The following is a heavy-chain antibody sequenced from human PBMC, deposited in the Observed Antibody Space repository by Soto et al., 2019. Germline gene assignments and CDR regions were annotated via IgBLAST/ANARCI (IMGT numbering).Heavy chain of an antibody. CDR3: ARERITMVRGVILSNVNMGYFDY. J-gene: IGHJ4*02. CDR2: IIPIFGTA. CDR1: GGTFSSYA. V-gene: IGHV1-69*13. D-gene: IGHD3-10*01. Sequence: SVKVSCKASGGTFSSYAISWVRQAPGQGLEWMGGIIPIFGTANYAQKFQGRVTITADESTSTAYMELSSLRSEDTAVYYCARERITMVRGVILSNVNMGYFDYWGQGTLVTVSS.